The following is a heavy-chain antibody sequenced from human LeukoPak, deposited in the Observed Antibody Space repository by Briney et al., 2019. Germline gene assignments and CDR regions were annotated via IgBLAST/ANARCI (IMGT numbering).Heavy chain of an antibody. J-gene: IGHJ4*02. CDR1: GFTFSSYG. CDR2: IIGTGGST. D-gene: IGHD4-23*01. CDR3: ARVNYGGKPTEQ. Sequence: GGTLRLSCAASGFTFSSYGMSWVRQAPGKGLEWVSSIIGTGGSTHYADSVKGRFTISRDNSKNTLYLQMNSLRAEDTAVYYCARVNYGGKPTEQWGQGTLVTVSS. V-gene: IGHV3-23*01.